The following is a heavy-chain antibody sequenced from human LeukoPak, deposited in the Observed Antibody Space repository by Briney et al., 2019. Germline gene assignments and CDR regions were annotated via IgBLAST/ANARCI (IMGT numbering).Heavy chain of an antibody. Sequence: SETLSLTCSVTGYSISSGYYWGWIRQPPGKGLEWIGSVFHSGSTHYNPSLKSRATISVDTSKNQFPLKLNSVSAADTAVYYCARVFLYYYYYMDVWGKGTSVTVSS. CDR3: ARVFLYYYYYMDV. CDR1: GYSISSGYY. CDR2: VFHSGST. V-gene: IGHV4-38-2*02. J-gene: IGHJ6*03. D-gene: IGHD3-3*01.